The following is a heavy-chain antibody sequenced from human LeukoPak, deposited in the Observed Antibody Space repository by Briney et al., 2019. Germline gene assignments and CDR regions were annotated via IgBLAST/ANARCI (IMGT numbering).Heavy chain of an antibody. D-gene: IGHD3-16*01. J-gene: IGHJ6*02. V-gene: IGHV3-11*01. CDR2: ISSSGSTI. CDR1: GFTFSDYY. CDR3: AIRREGNMAWGDGMDV. Sequence: GGSLRLSCAASGFTFSDYYMSWLRQAPGKGLEWVSYISSSGSTIYYADSVKGRFTISRDNAKNSLYLQMNSLRAEDTAVYYCAIRREGNMAWGDGMDVWGQGTTVTVSS.